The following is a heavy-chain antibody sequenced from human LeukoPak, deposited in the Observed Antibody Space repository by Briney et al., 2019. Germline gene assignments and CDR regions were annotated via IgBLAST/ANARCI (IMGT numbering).Heavy chain of an antibody. D-gene: IGHD5-24*01. CDR3: AREVEDDAFDI. Sequence: ASVKVSCKASGYTFTSYGISWVRQAPGQGLEWMGWINPNSGGTNYAQKFQGRVTMTRDTSISTAYMELSRLRSDDTAVYYCAREVEDDAFDIWGQGTMVTVSS. CDR1: GYTFTSYG. V-gene: IGHV1-2*02. CDR2: INPNSGGT. J-gene: IGHJ3*02.